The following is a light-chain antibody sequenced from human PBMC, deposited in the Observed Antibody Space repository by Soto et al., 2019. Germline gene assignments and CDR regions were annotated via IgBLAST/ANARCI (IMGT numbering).Light chain of an antibody. CDR3: QQYYSSPHT. CDR2: AAS. Sequence: AIRMTQSPSSFSASTGDRVTITCRASQGISSYLAWYQQKPGKAPKLLIYAASTLQSGVPSRFSGSGSGTDFTLTISCLHSEDFATYYCQQYYSSPHTFGQGTKVEI. J-gene: IGKJ1*01. V-gene: IGKV1-8*01. CDR1: QGISSY.